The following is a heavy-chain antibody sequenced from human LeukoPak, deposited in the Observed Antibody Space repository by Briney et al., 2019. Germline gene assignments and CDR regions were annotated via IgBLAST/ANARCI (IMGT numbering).Heavy chain of an antibody. Sequence: PGGSLRLSCAASGFTFSSYAMSWVRQAPGKGLEWVSAISGSGGSTYYADSVKGRFTISRDNSKNTLYLQMNSLKTEDTAVYYCTTDRYYDFWSGYYTSVSFWGQGTLVTVSS. V-gene: IGHV3-23*01. CDR3: TTDRYYDFWSGYYTSVSF. D-gene: IGHD3-3*01. J-gene: IGHJ4*02. CDR2: ISGSGGST. CDR1: GFTFSSYA.